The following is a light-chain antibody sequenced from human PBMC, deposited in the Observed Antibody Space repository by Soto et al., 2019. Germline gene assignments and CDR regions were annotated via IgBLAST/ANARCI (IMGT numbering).Light chain of an antibody. CDR2: AAS. Sequence: AIRMTQSPSSLSASTGDRVTITCRASQGISSYLAWYQQKPGKAPKLLIYAASTLQSGVPSRFSGSGSGTDFTLTISCLQSEDFATYYCQQCYSYPLTFGQGTRLEIK. J-gene: IGKJ5*01. CDR3: QQCYSYPLT. CDR1: QGISSY. V-gene: IGKV1-8*01.